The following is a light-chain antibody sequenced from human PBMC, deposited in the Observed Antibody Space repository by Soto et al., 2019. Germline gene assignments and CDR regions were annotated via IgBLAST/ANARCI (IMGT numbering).Light chain of an antibody. Sequence: HIAHPPSTLSESVEDRVTITCRASQSISSWLAWYQQKPGKAPKLLIYKASSLESGVPSRFSGSGSGTEFTLTISSLQPDDFATYYCQQYNSYWTFGQGTKV. CDR1: QSISSW. CDR3: QQYNSYWT. CDR2: KAS. J-gene: IGKJ1*01. V-gene: IGKV1-5*03.